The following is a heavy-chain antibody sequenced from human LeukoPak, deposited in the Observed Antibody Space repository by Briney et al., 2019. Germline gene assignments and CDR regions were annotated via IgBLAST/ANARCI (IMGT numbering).Heavy chain of an antibody. CDR1: GFTVSSNY. J-gene: IGHJ4*02. CDR3: ARSSGSYLYFDF. D-gene: IGHD1-26*01. CDR2: IYSGGST. Sequence: PGGSLRLSCAASGFTVSSNYMSWVRQAPGKGLEWVSVIYSGGSTYYADSVKGRFTIFRDNSKNTLYLQMDSLRAEDTAVYYCARSSGSYLYFDFWGQGTLVTVSS. V-gene: IGHV3-53*01.